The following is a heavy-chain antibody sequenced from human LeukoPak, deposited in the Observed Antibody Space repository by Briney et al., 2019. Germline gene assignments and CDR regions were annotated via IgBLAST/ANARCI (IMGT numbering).Heavy chain of an antibody. CDR2: INHSGST. CDR1: GGSFTGYY. V-gene: IGHV4-34*01. CDR3: ARSEGRKISMIRAVSNWFDP. J-gene: IGHJ5*02. Sequence: SETLSLTCAVYGGSFTGYYWSWIRQPPGKGLEWIGEINHSGSTNYNPSLKSRVTISVDTSENHFSLRLSPVTAGDTAVYYCARSEGRKISMIRAVSNWFDPWGQGTLVTVSS. D-gene: IGHD3-10*01.